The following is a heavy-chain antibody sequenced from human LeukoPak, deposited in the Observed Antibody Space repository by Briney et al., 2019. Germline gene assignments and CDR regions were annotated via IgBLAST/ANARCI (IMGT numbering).Heavy chain of an antibody. CDR3: ARDPCPGYCSGGEDAFDI. D-gene: IGHD2-15*01. J-gene: IGHJ3*02. V-gene: IGHV4-38-2*02. CDR1: GYSISSGYY. CDR2: IYHSGST. Sequence: PPETLSLTCTVSGYSISSGYYWGWIRQPPGKGLEWIGSIYHSGSTYYNPSPKSRVTISVDTSKNQFSLKLSSVTAADTAVYYCARDPCPGYCSGGEDAFDIWGQGTMVTVSS.